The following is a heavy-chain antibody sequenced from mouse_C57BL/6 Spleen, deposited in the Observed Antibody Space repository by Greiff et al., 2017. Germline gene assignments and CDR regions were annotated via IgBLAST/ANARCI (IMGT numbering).Heavy chain of an antibody. CDR3: ARGTTVVEGYFGC. Sequence: QVQLQQPGAELVRPGTSVKLSCKASGYTFTSYWMHWVKQRPGQGLEWIGVIDPSDSYTNYNQKFKGKATLTVDTSSSTAYMQLSSLTSEDSAVYYCARGTTVVEGYFGCWGKRATVTAAS. V-gene: IGHV1-59*01. D-gene: IGHD1-1*01. J-gene: IGHJ1*03. CDR1: GYTFTSYW. CDR2: IDPSDSYT.